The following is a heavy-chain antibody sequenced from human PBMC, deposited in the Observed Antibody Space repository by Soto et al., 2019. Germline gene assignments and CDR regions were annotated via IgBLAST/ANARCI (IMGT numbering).Heavy chain of an antibody. CDR1: GFTFRSYG. V-gene: IGHV3-30*03. Sequence: PGGSLRLSCVVSGFTFRSYGMQWVRQAPGKGLEWVGLISSDGSKKDYADSVKGRFTISRDNSKNMLYLQMNSLRAEDTAVYYCVGGYYFGDYWGQGAVVTVYS. CDR3: VGGYYFGDY. D-gene: IGHD3-22*01. J-gene: IGHJ4*02. CDR2: ISSDGSKK.